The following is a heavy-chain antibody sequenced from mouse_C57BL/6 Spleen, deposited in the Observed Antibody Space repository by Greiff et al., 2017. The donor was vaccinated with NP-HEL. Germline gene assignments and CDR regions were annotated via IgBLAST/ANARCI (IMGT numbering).Heavy chain of an antibody. Sequence: QVQLQQSGAELVRPGTSVKMSCKASGYTFTNYWIGWAKQRPGHGLEWIGDIYPGGGYTNYNEKFKGKATLTADKSSSTAYMQFSSLTSEDSAIYYSARRGVVAFYAMDYWGQGTSVTVSS. J-gene: IGHJ4*01. V-gene: IGHV1-63*01. CDR1: GYTFTNYW. CDR2: IYPGGGYT. CDR3: ARRGVVAFYAMDY. D-gene: IGHD1-1*01.